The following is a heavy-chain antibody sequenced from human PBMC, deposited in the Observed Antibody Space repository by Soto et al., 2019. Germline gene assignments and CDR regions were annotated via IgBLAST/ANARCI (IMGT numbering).Heavy chain of an antibody. CDR2: IYWDDDK. Sequence: QITLKESGPTLVKPTQTLTLTCTFSGFSLSTSGVGVGWIRQPPGKALEWLALIYWDDDKRYSPSLNSRLTXTXATSKNQVVLTMTNMDPVDTATYYCAHSRPPRLLDHWGQGTLVTVSS. J-gene: IGHJ4*02. CDR3: AHSRPPRLLDH. V-gene: IGHV2-5*02. D-gene: IGHD6-6*01. CDR1: GFSLSTSGVG.